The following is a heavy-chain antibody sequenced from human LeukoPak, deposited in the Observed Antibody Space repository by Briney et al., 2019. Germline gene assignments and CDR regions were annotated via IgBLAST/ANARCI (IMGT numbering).Heavy chain of an antibody. V-gene: IGHV3-48*02. CDR1: GFTFNIYS. CDR3: ARERGYSSGWYLDY. CDR2: IGPGSNTI. D-gene: IGHD6-19*01. J-gene: IGHJ4*02. Sequence: GGSLRLSCAASGFTFNIYSINWVRQAPGKGLEWVSYIGPGSNTIFYADSVKGRFTISRDDAKSSLYLQMNSLRDEDTAVYYCARERGYSSGWYLDYWGQGTLVTVPS.